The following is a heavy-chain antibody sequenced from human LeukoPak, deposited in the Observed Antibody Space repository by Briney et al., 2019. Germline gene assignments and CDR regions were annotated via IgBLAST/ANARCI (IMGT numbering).Heavy chain of an antibody. CDR2: ISYDGSNK. Sequence: GGSLRLSCAASGFTFSSYAMHWVRQAPGKGLEWVAVISYDGSNKYYADSVKGRFTISRDNSKNTLYLQMNSLRAEDTAVYYCARGYGDWDYWGQGTLVTVSS. CDR1: GFTFSSYA. CDR3: ARGYGDWDY. V-gene: IGHV3-30-3*01. J-gene: IGHJ4*02. D-gene: IGHD4-17*01.